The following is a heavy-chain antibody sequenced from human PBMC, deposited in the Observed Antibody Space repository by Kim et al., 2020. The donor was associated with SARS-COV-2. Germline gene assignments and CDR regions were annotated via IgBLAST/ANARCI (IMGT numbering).Heavy chain of an antibody. Sequence: SVKVSCKASGGTFSSYAISWVRQAPGQGLEWMGGIIPIFGTANYAQKFQGRVTITADESTSTAYMELSSLRSEDTAVYYCARDRIVNELLLNWFDPWGQGTLVTVSS. CDR2: IIPIFGTA. CDR3: ARDRIVNELLLNWFDP. V-gene: IGHV1-69*13. CDR1: GGTFSSYA. J-gene: IGHJ5*02. D-gene: IGHD2-15*01.